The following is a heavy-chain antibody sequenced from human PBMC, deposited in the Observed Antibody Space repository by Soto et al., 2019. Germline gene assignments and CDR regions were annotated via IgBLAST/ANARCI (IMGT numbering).Heavy chain of an antibody. D-gene: IGHD6-6*01. CDR3: ARVPRTPHSSSSAYFQH. V-gene: IGHV3-74*01. CDR1: GFTFSSYW. Sequence: EVQLVESGGGLVQPGGSLRLSCAASGFTFSSYWMHWVRQAPGKGLVWVSGINSDGSSTSYADSVKGRFTISRDNAKNTLYLQMNSLRAEDTAVYYCARVPRTPHSSSSAYFQHWGQGTLVTVSS. J-gene: IGHJ1*01. CDR2: INSDGSST.